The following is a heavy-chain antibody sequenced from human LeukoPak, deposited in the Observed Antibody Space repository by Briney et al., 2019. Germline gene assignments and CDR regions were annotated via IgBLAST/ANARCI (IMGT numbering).Heavy chain of an antibody. CDR1: GFTFSSYV. D-gene: IGHD4-11*01. CDR3: AREDYSNRLAYYFYGRGV. V-gene: IGHV3-30-3*01. J-gene: IGHJ6*02. CDR2: ISYDGSNK. Sequence: GRSLRLSCAASGFTFSSYVMHWVRQAPGKGLEGVAVISYDGSNKYYAGSVKGRFTISRDDSMSTLYRQRNGLRAEETAVYYCAREDYSNRLAYYFYGRGVWRQGHTDTVS.